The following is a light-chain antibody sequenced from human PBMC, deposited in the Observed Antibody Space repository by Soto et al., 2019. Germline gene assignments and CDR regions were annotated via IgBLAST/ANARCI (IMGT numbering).Light chain of an antibody. CDR3: QQRQYWPPIT. J-gene: IGKJ5*01. CDR1: QSVTSNY. Sequence: EIVLTQSPCTLSLSPGERATLSCRASQSVTSNYLAWYQQKPGQAPRLLIYGVSTRATGVPARFSGSRSGTEFTLTISSLEPEDCAIYYCQQRQYWPPITFGQGTRLEIK. CDR2: GVS. V-gene: IGKV3D-20*02.